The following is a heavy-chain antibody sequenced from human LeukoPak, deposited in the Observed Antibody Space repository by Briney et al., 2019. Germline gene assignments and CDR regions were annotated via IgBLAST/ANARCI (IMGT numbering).Heavy chain of an antibody. V-gene: IGHV3-23*01. CDR1: GFTFSSYA. CDR3: AKDSAHLPMVRGVYLDY. CDR2: ISGSGGST. D-gene: IGHD3-10*01. J-gene: IGHJ4*02. Sequence: GGSLRLSCAASGFTFSSYAMSWVRQAPGKGLEWVSAISGSGGSTYYADSVKGRFTISRDNSKNTLYLQVNSLRAEDTAVYYCAKDSAHLPMVRGVYLDYWGQGTLVTVSS.